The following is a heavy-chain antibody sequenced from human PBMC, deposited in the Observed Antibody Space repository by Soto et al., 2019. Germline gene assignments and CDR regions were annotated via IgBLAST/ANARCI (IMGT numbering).Heavy chain of an antibody. CDR2: IYYNEDT. D-gene: IGHD2-21*02. J-gene: IGHJ4*02. V-gene: IGHV4-61*01. Sequence: QVQLQESGPGLVKPSETLSLTCTVSVDSVSSGSHYWSWVRQPPGSGLEWVGYIYYNEDTNYNPSLLGRLTLPVNTSKDQCSLNLTSVTTAVTALFYWARVFCGGDCSSRTRPPYCDSWGKGLLVIVSS. CDR3: ARVFCGGDCSSRTRPPYCDS. CDR1: VDSVSSGSHY.